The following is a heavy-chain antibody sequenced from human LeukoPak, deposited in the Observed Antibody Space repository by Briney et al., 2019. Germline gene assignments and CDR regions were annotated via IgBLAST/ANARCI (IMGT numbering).Heavy chain of an antibody. J-gene: IGHJ6*04. Sequence: GGSLRLSCAASGFTFSSYEMNWVRQAPGKGLEWVSYISSSGSTIYYADSVKGRFTISRDNVKNSLYLQMNSLRAEDTTVYYCAELGITMIGGVWGKGTTVTISS. CDR2: ISSSGSTI. CDR3: AELGITMIGGV. D-gene: IGHD3-10*02. CDR1: GFTFSSYE. V-gene: IGHV3-48*03.